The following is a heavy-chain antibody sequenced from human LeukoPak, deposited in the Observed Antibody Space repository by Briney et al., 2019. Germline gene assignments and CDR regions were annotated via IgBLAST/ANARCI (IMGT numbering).Heavy chain of an antibody. V-gene: IGHV1-3*01. J-gene: IGHJ4*02. CDR3: ARDVYGDYSVDY. Sequence: KFQGRVTITRDTSASTAYMELSSLRSEDTAVYYCARDVYGDYSVDYWGQGTLVTVSS. D-gene: IGHD4-17*01.